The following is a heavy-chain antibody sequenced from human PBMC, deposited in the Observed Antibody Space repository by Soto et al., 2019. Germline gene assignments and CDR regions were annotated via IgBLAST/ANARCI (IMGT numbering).Heavy chain of an antibody. V-gene: IGHV4-4*07. CDR1: GGSMSKFY. CDR2: VYATGTS. J-gene: IGHJ5*02. D-gene: IGHD4-17*01. Sequence: SETLSLTCSVSGGSMSKFYWSWIRKTAGKGLEWMGRVYATGTSDYNPSLRSHIAMSVDISKKTFSLRLRSVTAADTSVYYCVRDGSKTLRDCFDPWGQGILVTAPQ. CDR3: VRDGSKTLRDCFDP.